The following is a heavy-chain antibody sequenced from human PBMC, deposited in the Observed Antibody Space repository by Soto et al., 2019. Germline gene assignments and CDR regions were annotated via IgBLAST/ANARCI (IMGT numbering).Heavy chain of an antibody. J-gene: IGHJ6*03. CDR1: GFTFSSYG. CDR2: IWYDGSNK. Sequence: QVQLVESGGGVVQPGRSLRLSCAASGFTFSSYGMHWVRQAPGKGLEWVAVIWYDGSNKYYADSVKGRFTISRDNSKNTLYLQMNSLRAEETAVYYCARGNYDFWSGYYKPDYYMDVWGKGTTVTVSS. CDR3: ARGNYDFWSGYYKPDYYMDV. V-gene: IGHV3-33*01. D-gene: IGHD3-3*01.